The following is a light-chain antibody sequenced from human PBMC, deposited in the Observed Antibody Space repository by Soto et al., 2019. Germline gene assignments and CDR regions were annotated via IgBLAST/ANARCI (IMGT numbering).Light chain of an antibody. J-gene: IGKJ4*01. Sequence: EIVMTQSPATLSVSPGESATLSCRASQSVSNNLTWYQQKPGQPPRLLIYGASSRATGIPDRFSGSGSGTDFTLTISRLEPEDFAVYYCQQYGSSPGTFGGGTKVDIK. CDR3: QQYGSSPGT. V-gene: IGKV3-20*01. CDR1: QSVSNN. CDR2: GAS.